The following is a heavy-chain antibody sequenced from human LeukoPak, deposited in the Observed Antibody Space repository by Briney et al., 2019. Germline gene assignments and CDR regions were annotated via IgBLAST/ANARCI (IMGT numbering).Heavy chain of an antibody. D-gene: IGHD3-10*01. CDR2: IRFDGSTK. J-gene: IGHJ4*02. CDR3: AKDDAWLRFGE. V-gene: IGHV3-30*02. CDR1: GFTFSNYG. Sequence: GGSLRLSCATSGFTFSNYGMHWVRQAPGKGLEWVAFIRFDGSTKYYADSVKGRFTISRDNAKNTLYLQMISLTAEDTAVYYCAKDDAWLRFGEWSQGTLVTVSS.